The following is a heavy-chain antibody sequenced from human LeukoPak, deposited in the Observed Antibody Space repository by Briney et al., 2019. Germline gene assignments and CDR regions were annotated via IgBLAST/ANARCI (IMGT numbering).Heavy chain of an antibody. CDR2: IYSGGST. D-gene: IGHD2-2*01. CDR1: GFTVSSNY. V-gene: IGHV3-53*01. J-gene: IGHJ4*02. Sequence: GGSLRLSCAASGFTVSSNYMSWVRQAPGKGLEWVSVIYSGGSTYYADSVKGRFTISRDNSKNTLYLQMNSLRAEDTAVYYCAKESNLIVVVPAACDYWGQGTLVTVSS. CDR3: AKESNLIVVVPAACDY.